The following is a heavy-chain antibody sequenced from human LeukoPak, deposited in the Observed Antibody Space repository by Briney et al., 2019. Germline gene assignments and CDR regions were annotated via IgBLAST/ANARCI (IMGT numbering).Heavy chain of an antibody. CDR2: INWNGGIT. D-gene: IGHD3-22*01. V-gene: IGHV3-20*04. CDR1: GFTFDDYG. Sequence: GGSLRLSCAASGFTFDDYGMSWVRQAPGKGLEWVSGINWNGGITGYADSVKGRFAISRDNAKNSLYLQMNSLRAEDTALYYCARDGGLDSISCFDYWGQGTLVTVSS. CDR3: ARDGGLDSISCFDY. J-gene: IGHJ4*02.